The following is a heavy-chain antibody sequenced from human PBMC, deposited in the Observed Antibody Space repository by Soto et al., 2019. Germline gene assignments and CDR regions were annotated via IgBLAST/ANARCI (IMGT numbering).Heavy chain of an antibody. J-gene: IGHJ4*01. CDR3: AKVYFGQKGPYFFDY. Sequence: VQLLESGGGLVQPGGSLRLSCAASGFTFNNYAMKWVSQAPGKVLEWVSAIRNSGGFTYYADSVKGRFNISRDNSKHTLYLHMNRQRAEDTARYYCAKVYFGQKGPYFFDYWGLATLVTGSS. CDR2: IRNSGGFT. D-gene: IGHD3-10*01. V-gene: IGHV3-23*01. CDR1: GFTFNNYA.